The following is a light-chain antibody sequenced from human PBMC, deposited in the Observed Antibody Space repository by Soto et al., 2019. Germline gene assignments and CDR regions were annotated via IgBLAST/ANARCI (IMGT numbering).Light chain of an antibody. V-gene: IGLV2-23*02. Sequence: SALTHPASVSGAPGQSITISRTGTSSDFGTYNLVSWYQQHPGKAPKLMIYEVNKRPSGVSDRFSGSKSGNTASLTISGLQAEDEADYYCCSYAGSSTLYVFGTGTKVTVL. CDR2: EVN. CDR3: CSYAGSSTLYV. CDR1: SSDFGTYNL. J-gene: IGLJ1*01.